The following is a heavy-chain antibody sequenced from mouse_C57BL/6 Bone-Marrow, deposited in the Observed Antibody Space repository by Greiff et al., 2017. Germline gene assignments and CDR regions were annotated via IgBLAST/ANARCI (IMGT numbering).Heavy chain of an antibody. CDR1: GYTFTSYW. CDR2: LDPNSGGT. J-gene: IGHJ1*03. D-gene: IGHD2-1*01. Sequence: QVQLQQPGAELVKPGASVKLSCKASGYTFTSYWMHWVKQRPGRGLEWIGRLDPNSGGTKYNEKFKSKATPTVDKPSSTAYMQRSSLTSEDSAVYYCAHGNYFYWYFAVWGTGTTVTVSS. CDR3: AHGNYFYWYFAV. V-gene: IGHV1-72*01.